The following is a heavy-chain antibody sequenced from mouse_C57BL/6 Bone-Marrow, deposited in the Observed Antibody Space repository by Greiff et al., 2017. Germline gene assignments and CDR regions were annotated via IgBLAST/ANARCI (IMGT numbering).Heavy chain of an antibody. V-gene: IGHV1-81*01. J-gene: IGHJ3*01. Sequence: VQLQQSGAELARPGASVKLSCKASGYTFTSYGISWVKQRPGQGLEWIGEIYPRSGNTNYNEKFKGKATLTADKSSSTAYMELRSLTSEDSAVYFCARARYRDYEGWLAYWGQGTLVTVSA. CDR3: ARARYRDYEGWLAY. D-gene: IGHD2-4*01. CDR1: GYTFTSYG. CDR2: IYPRSGNT.